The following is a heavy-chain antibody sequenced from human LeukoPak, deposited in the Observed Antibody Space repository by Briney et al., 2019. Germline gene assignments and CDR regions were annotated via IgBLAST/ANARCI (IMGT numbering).Heavy chain of an antibody. V-gene: IGHV3-23*01. CDR3: VKGGTADGGGWTH. Sequence: HPGGSLRLSCAASGFTFSDHAMSWVRQAPAKGLEWVSSINGNGGGSYYIDSVKGRFTVSRDNSENALYLQMNNLRTEDTAVYFWVKGGTADGGGWTHWGQGSLVTVFS. CDR1: GFTFSDHA. CDR2: INGNGGGS. J-gene: IGHJ4*02. D-gene: IGHD1-1*01.